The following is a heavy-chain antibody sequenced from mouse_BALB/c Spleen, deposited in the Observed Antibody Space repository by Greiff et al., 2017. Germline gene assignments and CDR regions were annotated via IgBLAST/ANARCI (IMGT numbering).Heavy chain of an antibody. CDR2: IDPETGGT. CDR3: TRNPYGNYVEGAMDY. J-gene: IGHJ4*01. Sequence: VQLQQSGAELVRPGASVTLSCKASGYTFTDYEMNWVKQTPVHGLEWIGAIDPETGGTAYNQKFKGKATLTADKSSSTAYMELRSLTSEDSAVYYCTRNPYGNYVEGAMDYWGQGTSVTVSS. CDR1: GYTFTDYE. V-gene: IGHV1-15*01. D-gene: IGHD2-10*02.